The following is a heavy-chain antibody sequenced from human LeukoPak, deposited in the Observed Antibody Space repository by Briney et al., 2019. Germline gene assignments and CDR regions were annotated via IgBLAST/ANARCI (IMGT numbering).Heavy chain of an antibody. CDR1: GFTFSSYA. CDR3: AREEDYYDSENYYYYFDY. D-gene: IGHD3-10*01. Sequence: GGSLRLSCAASGFTFSSYAMHWVRQAPGKGLEWVAVISYDGSNKYYADSVKGRFTISRDNSKNTLYLQMNSLRAEDTAVYYCAREEDYYDSENYYYYFDYWGQGTLVTVSS. J-gene: IGHJ4*02. V-gene: IGHV3-30-3*01. CDR2: ISYDGSNK.